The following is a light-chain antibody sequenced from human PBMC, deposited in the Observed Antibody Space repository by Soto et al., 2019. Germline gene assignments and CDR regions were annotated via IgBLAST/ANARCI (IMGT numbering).Light chain of an antibody. Sequence: EIVLTQSPATLSLSPGDRATLSCRASHSVSSYLAWYQQRPGHAPRLLIYDVSNRATGIPARFSGSGSGTDVNPTISSLEPEEFAVYYCQQRNSRYTFGPGTKLEIK. J-gene: IGKJ2*01. CDR2: DVS. V-gene: IGKV3-11*01. CDR3: QQRNSRYT. CDR1: HSVSSY.